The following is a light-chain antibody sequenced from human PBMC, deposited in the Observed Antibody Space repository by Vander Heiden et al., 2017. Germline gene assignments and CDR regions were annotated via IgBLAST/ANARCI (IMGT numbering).Light chain of an antibody. Sequence: DFVMTQSPDSLAVSLGERATIRRKSSQTILKSSNNKKYLAWYQQKPGQTPKLLMSWASTRELGVPDRFSGSGSGTDFTLTINSLQAEDVAVYYCQQYYTTPITFGPGTKLHIK. CDR2: WAS. CDR3: QQYYTTPIT. V-gene: IGKV4-1*01. CDR1: QTILKSSNNKKY. J-gene: IGKJ3*01.